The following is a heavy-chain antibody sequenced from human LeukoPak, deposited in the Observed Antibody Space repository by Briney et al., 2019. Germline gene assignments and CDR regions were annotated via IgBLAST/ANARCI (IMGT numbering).Heavy chain of an antibody. V-gene: IGHV1-8*01. CDR1: GYTFTSYD. Sequence: ASVKVSCKASGYTFTSYDINWVRQAAGQGLEWMGWMNPNSGNAAYAQKFQGRVTMTRGTSISTAYMELSSLRSEDTAVYYCARDGAFRMGVVRVGYYYYMDVWGKGTTVTVSS. CDR3: ARDGAFRMGVVRVGYYYYMDV. CDR2: MNPNSGNA. J-gene: IGHJ6*03. D-gene: IGHD3-3*01.